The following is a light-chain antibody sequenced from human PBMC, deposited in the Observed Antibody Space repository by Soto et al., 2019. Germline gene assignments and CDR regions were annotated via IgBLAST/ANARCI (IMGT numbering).Light chain of an antibody. CDR3: QQNNVWPLT. CDR2: VAS. Sequence: EIVMTQSPATLSVSPGERATLSCRSSQSVSSNLAWYQQKPGQTPKLLIYVASTRATGIPARLSGSGSGTEFTLTVSSLQSQDFAVYYCQQNNVWPLTFGGGTKVEFK. V-gene: IGKV3-15*01. J-gene: IGKJ4*02. CDR1: QSVSSN.